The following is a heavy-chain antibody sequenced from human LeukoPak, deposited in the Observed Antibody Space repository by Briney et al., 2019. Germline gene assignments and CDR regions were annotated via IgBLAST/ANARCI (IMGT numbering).Heavy chain of an antibody. D-gene: IGHD3-10*01. CDR1: GGSINSYY. Sequence: PSETLSLTCTVSGGSINSYYWSWIRQPPGKGREGVGYIHYTGSTNYNPSLKSRVTISVDTSKNQFSLKLSSVTAADTAIYYCARGGYYGSGNDFRFDPWGQGTLVTVSS. CDR2: IHYTGST. V-gene: IGHV4-59*01. J-gene: IGHJ5*02. CDR3: ARGGYYGSGNDFRFDP.